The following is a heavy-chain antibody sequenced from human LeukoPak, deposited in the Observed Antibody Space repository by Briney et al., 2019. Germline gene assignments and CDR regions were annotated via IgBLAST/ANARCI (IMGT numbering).Heavy chain of an antibody. D-gene: IGHD3-22*01. J-gene: IGHJ4*02. CDR1: GGSISSGDYY. V-gene: IGHV4-61*08. CDR3: ARHYDSSGYYGGTQCYFDY. CDR2: IYYSGST. Sequence: PSETLSLTCTVSGGSISSGDYYWSWIRQPPGKGLEWIGYIYYSGSTNYNPSLKSRVTISVDTSKNQFSLKLSSVTAADTAVYYCARHYDSSGYYGGTQCYFDYWGQGTLVTVSS.